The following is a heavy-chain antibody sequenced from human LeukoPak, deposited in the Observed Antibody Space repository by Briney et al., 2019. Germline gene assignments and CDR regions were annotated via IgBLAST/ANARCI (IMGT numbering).Heavy chain of an antibody. CDR2: ICYSGST. D-gene: IGHD6-13*01. CDR1: GGSISSYY. Sequence: SETLSLTCTVSGGSISSYYWSWIRQPPGKGLEWIGYICYSGSTNYNPSLKSRVTISVDTSKNQFSLKLSSVTAADTAVYYCAKTVYSSSWASPYYYYYYMDVWGKGTTVTVSS. J-gene: IGHJ6*03. CDR3: AKTVYSSSWASPYYYYYYMDV. V-gene: IGHV4-59*08.